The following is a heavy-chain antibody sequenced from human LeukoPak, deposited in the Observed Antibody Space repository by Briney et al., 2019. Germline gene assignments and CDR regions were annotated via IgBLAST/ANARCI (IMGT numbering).Heavy chain of an antibody. V-gene: IGHV3-7*01. J-gene: IGHJ4*02. CDR3: AREGYYGSGRSPFDY. CDR2: IKQDGSEK. CDR1: GFTFSSYW. D-gene: IGHD3-10*01. Sequence: QTGGSLRLSCAASGFTFSSYWMSWVRQAPGKGLEWVANIKQDGSEKYYVDSVKGRFTISRDNAKNSLYLHMNSLRAEDTAVYYCAREGYYGSGRSPFDYWGQGTLVTVSS.